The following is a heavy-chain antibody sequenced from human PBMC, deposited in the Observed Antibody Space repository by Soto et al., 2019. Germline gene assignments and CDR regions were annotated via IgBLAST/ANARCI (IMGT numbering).Heavy chain of an antibody. V-gene: IGHV5-51*01. Sequence: GESLKISCKGSGYSFTSYWIGWVRQMPGKGLEWMGIIYPGDSDTRYSPSFQGQVTISADKSISTAYLQWSSLKASGAAMYYCASAEYSSSPGDYYYYYGMDVWGQGATVTVSS. CDR2: IYPGDSDT. CDR1: GYSFTSYW. J-gene: IGHJ6*02. CDR3: ASAEYSSSPGDYYYYYGMDV. D-gene: IGHD6-6*01.